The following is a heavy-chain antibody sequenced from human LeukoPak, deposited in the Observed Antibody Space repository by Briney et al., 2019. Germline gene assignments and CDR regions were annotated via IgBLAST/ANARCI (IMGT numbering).Heavy chain of an antibody. CDR3: ARRSGGTCDY. V-gene: IGHV3-23*01. CDR1: GFSFSNYA. CDR2: IGASVSNT. J-gene: IGHJ4*02. Sequence: GGSLRLSCAASGFSFSNYAMDWVRQAPGTGLEWVSTIGASVSNTNYADSVKGRFTISRDNSKNTLSLQMSSLKVEDTAVYYCARRSGGTCDYWGQGTLVTVSS. D-gene: IGHD1-1*01.